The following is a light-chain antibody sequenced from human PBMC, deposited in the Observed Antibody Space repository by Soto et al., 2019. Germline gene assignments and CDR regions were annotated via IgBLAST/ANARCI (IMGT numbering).Light chain of an antibody. V-gene: IGKV3-11*01. CDR3: QQRSSWPHP. CDR1: QSVRSNY. CDR2: DAS. J-gene: IGKJ5*01. Sequence: EIVLTQSPGTLSLSPGERATLSCRASQSVRSNYLAWYQQKPGQAPRLLIYDASNRATGIPARFSGSGSGTDFTLTISSLEPEDFAVYYCQQRSSWPHPFGQGTRRRL.